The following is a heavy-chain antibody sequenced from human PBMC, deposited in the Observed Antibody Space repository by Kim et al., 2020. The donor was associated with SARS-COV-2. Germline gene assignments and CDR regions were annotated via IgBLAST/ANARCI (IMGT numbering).Heavy chain of an antibody. CDR1: GGSFSGYY. J-gene: IGHJ4*02. CDR3: ARGPRASPKVWGGYRYLDY. D-gene: IGHD3-16*02. V-gene: IGHV4-34*01. CDR2: INHSGST. Sequence: SDTLSLTCAVYGGSFSGYYWSWIRQPPGKGLEWIGEINHSGSTNYNPSLKSRVTISVDTSKNQFSLKLSSVTAADTAVYYCARGPRASPKVWGGYRYLDYWGQGTLVTVSS.